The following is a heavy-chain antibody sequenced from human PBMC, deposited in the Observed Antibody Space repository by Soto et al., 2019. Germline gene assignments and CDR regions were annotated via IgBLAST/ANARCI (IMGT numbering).Heavy chain of an antibody. CDR2: ISGSGSPT. D-gene: IGHD1-26*01. J-gene: IGHJ6*02. CDR3: ARDMSGGTYNYYYGMDV. V-gene: IGHV3-23*01. CDR1: GFTFSSYA. Sequence: EVQLLESGGGLGQPGGSLRLPCAASGFTFSSYALTWSRQAPGRGLGWVSAISGSGSPTYYADSVKGRFTISRDNSKNTLYLQMNSLRADDTAVYYCARDMSGGTYNYYYGMDVWAKGPRSPSP.